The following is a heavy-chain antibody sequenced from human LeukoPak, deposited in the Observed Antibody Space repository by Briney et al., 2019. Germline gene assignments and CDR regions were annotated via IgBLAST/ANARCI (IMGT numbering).Heavy chain of an antibody. Sequence: SETLSLTCTVSGGSISSGDYYWSWIRQPPGKGLEWIGYTYYSGSTYYNPALKSRVNISVDTSKNQFSLKLSSVTVADTAVYYCARGSYYDSPYYFDYWGQGNLVTVSS. CDR3: ARGSYYDSPYYFDY. J-gene: IGHJ4*02. V-gene: IGHV4-30-4*08. CDR1: GGSISSGDYY. D-gene: IGHD3-22*01. CDR2: TYYSGST.